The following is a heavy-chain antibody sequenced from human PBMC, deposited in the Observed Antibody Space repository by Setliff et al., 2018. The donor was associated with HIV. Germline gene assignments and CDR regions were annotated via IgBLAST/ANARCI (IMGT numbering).Heavy chain of an antibody. D-gene: IGHD4-17*01. CDR2: INWNGANS. CDR3: ARGRGGDYYFTDV. Sequence: GGSLRLSCAASGFNFGNYGMNWVRQAPGKGLEWVSGINWNGANSGYADSVKGRFTISRDNAKNSLYLQMKSLRLEDTALYYCARGRGGDYYFTDVWGKGTTVIVAS. V-gene: IGHV3-20*04. J-gene: IGHJ6*03. CDR1: GFNFGNYG.